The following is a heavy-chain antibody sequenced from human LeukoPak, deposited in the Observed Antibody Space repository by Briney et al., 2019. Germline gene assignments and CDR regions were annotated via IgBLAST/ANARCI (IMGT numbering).Heavy chain of an antibody. CDR1: GFTFSGYA. D-gene: IGHD1-7*01. CDR2: ISGSGDTT. CDR3: AKALGRNYDEVGYYYYYMDV. J-gene: IGHJ6*03. V-gene: IGHV3-23*01. Sequence: GGSLRLSCAASGFTFSGYAMSWVRQAPGKGLEWVSAISGSGDTTYYADSVKGRFTISRDNSKNTLYVQMNSLRGEDTAVYYCAKALGRNYDEVGYYYYYMDVWGKGTTVTVSS.